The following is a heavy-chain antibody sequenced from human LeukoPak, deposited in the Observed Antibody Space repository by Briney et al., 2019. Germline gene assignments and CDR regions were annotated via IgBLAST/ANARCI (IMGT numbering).Heavy chain of an antibody. CDR3: ARDWGNTRTYSWGYYFGY. Sequence: ASVKVSCKASGYTFTGYYMHWVRQAPGQGLEWMGWMNPNSGNTGYAQKFQGRVTMTRNTSISTAYMELSSLRSEDTAVYFCARDWGNTRTYSWGYYFGYWGQGTLVTVSS. CDR2: MNPNSGNT. D-gene: IGHD3-10*01. CDR1: GYTFTGYY. J-gene: IGHJ4*02. V-gene: IGHV1-8*02.